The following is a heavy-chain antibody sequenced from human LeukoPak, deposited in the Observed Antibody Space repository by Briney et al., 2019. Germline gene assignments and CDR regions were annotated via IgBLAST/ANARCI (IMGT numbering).Heavy chain of an antibody. D-gene: IGHD2-2*01. V-gene: IGHV1-69*05. Sequence: ASVKVSCKASGGTFSSYAISWVRQAPGQGLEWMGGIIPIFGTANYAQKFQGRVTITTDESTSTAYMELSSLRSEDTAVYYCARSIFYCSSTSCPGMDVWGKGTTVTVSS. CDR1: GGTFSSYA. CDR2: IIPIFGTA. J-gene: IGHJ6*04. CDR3: ARSIFYCSSTSCPGMDV.